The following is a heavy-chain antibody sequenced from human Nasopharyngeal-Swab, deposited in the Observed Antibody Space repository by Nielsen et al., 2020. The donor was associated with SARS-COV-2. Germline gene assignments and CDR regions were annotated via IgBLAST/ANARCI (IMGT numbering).Heavy chain of an antibody. CDR3: ARPRMGTTSSLDY. V-gene: IGHV5-51*01. CDR1: GYDFTGYW. D-gene: IGHD6-13*01. CDR2: IYPGDSDT. Sequence: KVSCKGSGYDFTGYWIGWVRQPPGKGLEWMGIIYPGDSDTRYSPSFQGQVTISADKSITTAYLRWSSLKASDTAMYYCARPRMGTTSSLDYWGQGTLVTVSS. J-gene: IGHJ4*02.